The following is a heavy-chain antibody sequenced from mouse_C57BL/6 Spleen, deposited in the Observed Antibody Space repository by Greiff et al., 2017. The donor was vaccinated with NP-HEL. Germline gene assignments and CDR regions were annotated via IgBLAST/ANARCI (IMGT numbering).Heavy chain of an antibody. CDR2: IYPGSGST. D-gene: IGHD2-10*02. Sequence: QVQLQQPGAELVKPGASVKMSCKASGYTFTSYWITWVKQRPGQGLEWIGDIYPGSGSTNYNEKFKSKATLTVGTSSSTAYMQLSSLTSEDSAVYYCARGRYGPDYWGKGTTLTVSS. J-gene: IGHJ2*01. V-gene: IGHV1-55*01. CDR3: ARGRYGPDY. CDR1: GYTFTSYW.